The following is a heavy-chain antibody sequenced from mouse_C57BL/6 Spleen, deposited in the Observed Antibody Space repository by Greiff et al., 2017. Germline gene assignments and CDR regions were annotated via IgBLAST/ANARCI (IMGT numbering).Heavy chain of an antibody. CDR3: ARPYYSNYADYYAMDY. J-gene: IGHJ4*01. V-gene: IGHV1-72*01. Sequence: QVQLQQPGAELVKPGASVKLSCKASGYTFTSYWMHWVKQRPGRGLEWIGRIDPNSGGTKYNEKFKSKATLTVDKPSSTAYMQLSSLTSEDSAVXYCARPYYSNYADYYAMDYWGQGTSVTVSS. CDR2: IDPNSGGT. D-gene: IGHD2-5*01. CDR1: GYTFTSYW.